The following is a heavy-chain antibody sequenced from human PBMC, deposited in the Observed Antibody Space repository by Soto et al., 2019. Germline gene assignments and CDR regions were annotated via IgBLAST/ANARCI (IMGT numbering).Heavy chain of an antibody. CDR3: AQTTGWPGFDY. D-gene: IGHD6-19*01. CDR2: IYNGEST. Sequence: QVQLQESGPGLVKPSETMSLTCTASGASISRYYWNWIRQSPGKGLEWIGHIYNGESTKYNPSLKSRVTISVDRSKNQFSLKLSSVTAADTAVYYCAQTTGWPGFDYWGQGTLVPVSS. CDR1: GASISRYY. J-gene: IGHJ4*02. V-gene: IGHV4-59*01.